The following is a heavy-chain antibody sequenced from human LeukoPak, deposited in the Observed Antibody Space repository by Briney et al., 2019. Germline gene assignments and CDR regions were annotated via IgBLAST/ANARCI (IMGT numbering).Heavy chain of an antibody. J-gene: IGHJ6*03. D-gene: IGHD3-22*01. V-gene: IGHV1-18*01. CDR3: ARVLDTNYYDRPGLYYYYYYYMDV. CDR2: ISAYNGNT. CDR1: GYTFTSYG. Sequence: ASVKVSCKASGYTFTSYGISWVRQAPGQGLEWMGWISAYNGNTNYAQKLQGRVTMTTDTSTSTAYMELRSLRSDDTAVYYCARVLDTNYYDRPGLYYYYYYYMDVWGKGTTVTVSS.